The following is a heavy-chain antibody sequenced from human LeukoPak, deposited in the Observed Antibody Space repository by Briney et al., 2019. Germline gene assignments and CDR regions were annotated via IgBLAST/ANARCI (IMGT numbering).Heavy chain of an antibody. CDR3: ARGVVPAASFYYYYYMDV. Sequence: PGGSLRLSCAASGFTFSSYGMSWVRQAPGKGLEWIGSIYHSGSTYYNPSLKSRVTISVDTSKNQFSLKLSSVTAADTAVYYCARGVVPAASFYYYYYMDVWGKGTTVTVS. CDR1: GFTFSSYG. D-gene: IGHD2-2*01. V-gene: IGHV4-38-2*01. CDR2: IYHSGST. J-gene: IGHJ6*03.